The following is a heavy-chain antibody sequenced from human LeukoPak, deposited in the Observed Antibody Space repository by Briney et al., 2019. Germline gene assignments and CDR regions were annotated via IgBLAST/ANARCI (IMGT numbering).Heavy chain of an antibody. CDR3: AREGYCSGGSCSDWYFDL. CDR1: RFTFSSYA. Sequence: PGGSLRLSCAASRFTFSSYAMSLVRQAPGKGLEWVSTINGVGGNTYYADPVKGRFTISRDNSKNMLYLQMNSLRAEDTAIYYCAREGYCSGGSCSDWYFDLWGRGTLVTVSS. J-gene: IGHJ2*01. V-gene: IGHV3-23*01. D-gene: IGHD2-15*01. CDR2: INGVGGNT.